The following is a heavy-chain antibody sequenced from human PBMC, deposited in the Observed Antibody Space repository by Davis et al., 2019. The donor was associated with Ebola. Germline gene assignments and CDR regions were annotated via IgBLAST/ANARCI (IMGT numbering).Heavy chain of an antibody. D-gene: IGHD2-2*01. CDR3: ARDVGVPAAIALDYYYYGMDV. V-gene: IGHV3-48*02. CDR1: GFTFSSYS. Sequence: GESLKISCAASGFTFSSYSMNWVRQAPGKGLEWVSYISSSSSTIYYADSVKGRFTISRDNAKNSLYLQMNSLRDEDTAVYYCARDVGVPAAIALDYYYYGMDVWGQGTTVTVSS. J-gene: IGHJ6*02. CDR2: ISSSSSTI.